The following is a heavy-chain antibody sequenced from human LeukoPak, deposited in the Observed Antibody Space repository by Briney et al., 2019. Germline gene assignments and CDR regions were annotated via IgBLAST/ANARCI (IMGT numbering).Heavy chain of an antibody. CDR3: AKGSSGYELDAFDI. CDR2: IPYDGLNK. V-gene: IGHV3-30*18. D-gene: IGHD3-22*01. J-gene: IGHJ3*02. CDR1: GFTFSSYG. Sequence: GGSLRLSCAASGFTFSSYGMHWVRQAPGQGLEWVAVIPYDGLNKYYADSVKGRFTISRDNSKNTLFLQINSLRAEDTAVYYCAKGSSGYELDAFDIWGQGTMVTVSS.